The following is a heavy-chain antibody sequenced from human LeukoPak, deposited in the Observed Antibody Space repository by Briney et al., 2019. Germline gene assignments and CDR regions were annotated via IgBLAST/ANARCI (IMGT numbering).Heavy chain of an antibody. V-gene: IGHV4-39*01. CDR1: GGSIDSSGSY. D-gene: IGHD6-19*01. J-gene: IGHJ6*02. CDR2: VYYGGDA. Sequence: PSETLSLTCTVSGGSIDSSGSYWGWIRQPPGKGLEWIGCVYYGGDAYYNPSLKSRVTISADLSKNQFSLSLIYVTGADTALYYCARLFSRGWPYYYGLGAGGQGTTVTVSS. CDR3: ARLFSRGWPYYYGLGA.